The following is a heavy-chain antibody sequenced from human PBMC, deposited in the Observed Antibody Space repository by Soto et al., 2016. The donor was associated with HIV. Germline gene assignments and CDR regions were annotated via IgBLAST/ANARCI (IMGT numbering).Heavy chain of an antibody. J-gene: IGHJ3*02. CDR1: GFTFSSYA. CDR3: AKDLVGFGELFHDAFDI. D-gene: IGHD3-10*01. V-gene: IGHV3-23*01. Sequence: EVQLLESGGGLVQPGGSLRLSCAASGFTFSSYAMSWVRQAPGKGLEWVSAISGSGGSTYYADSVKGRFTISRDNSKNTLYLQMNSLRAEDTAVYYCAKDLVGFGELFHDAFDIWGQGTMVTVSS. CDR2: ISGSGGST.